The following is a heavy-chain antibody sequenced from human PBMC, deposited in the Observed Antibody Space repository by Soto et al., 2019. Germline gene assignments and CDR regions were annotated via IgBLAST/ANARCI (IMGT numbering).Heavy chain of an antibody. CDR2: IRSKANSYAT. J-gene: IGHJ6*02. D-gene: IGHD4-17*01. V-gene: IGHV3-73*01. Sequence: GGSLRLSCAASGFTFSGSAMHWVRQASGKGLEWVGRIRSKANSYATAYAASVKGRFTISRDDSKNTAYLQMNSLKTEDTAVYYCTRPYGDYEGYYYYGMDVWGQGPRSPSP. CDR1: GFTFSGSA. CDR3: TRPYGDYEGYYYYGMDV.